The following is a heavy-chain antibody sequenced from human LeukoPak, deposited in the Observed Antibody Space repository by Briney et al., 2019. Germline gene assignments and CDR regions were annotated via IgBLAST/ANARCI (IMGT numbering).Heavy chain of an antibody. CDR3: ARGQVPAARGYNWFDP. D-gene: IGHD2-2*01. CDR1: GWSFNDYY. V-gene: IGHV4-34*01. CDR2: INARGDT. J-gene: IGHJ5*02. Sequence: PSETLSLTCAVSGWSFNDYYWNWIRQPPGKGLEWIGEINARGDTNYNPSLKSRVTISVDTSKKQFSLRLTSMIAAGTALYYCARGQVPAARGYNWFDPWGQGTLVTVSS.